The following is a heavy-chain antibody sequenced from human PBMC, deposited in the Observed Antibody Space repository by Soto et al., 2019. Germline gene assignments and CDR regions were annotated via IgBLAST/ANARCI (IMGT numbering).Heavy chain of an antibody. CDR1: GYTFTTYE. CDR2: MSPSSGNT. V-gene: IGHV1-8*01. Sequence: QVQLVQSGAEVKKPGASVKVSCKASGYTFTTYEINWVRQVPGQGLEWMGWMSPSSGNTGYVDQFRGRVTMTGNTSMTTAYMELSSLRSEDTAVYYCARVGGQLFGDHGMDVWCQGTTVTVSS. D-gene: IGHD3-10*01. J-gene: IGHJ6*02. CDR3: ARVGGQLFGDHGMDV.